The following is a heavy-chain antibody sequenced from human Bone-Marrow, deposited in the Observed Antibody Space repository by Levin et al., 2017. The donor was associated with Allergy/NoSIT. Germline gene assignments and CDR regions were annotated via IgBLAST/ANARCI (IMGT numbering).Heavy chain of an antibody. J-gene: IGHJ4*02. CDR3: AKGGIHGSGSYDNVFY. V-gene: IGHV3-23*01. CDR2: LSASGGST. D-gene: IGHD3-10*01. CDR1: GFIFSSYA. Sequence: PGGSLRLSCAASGFIFSSYAMSWVRQAPGKGLEWVSGLSASGGSTFHADSVKGRFTISRDNSKSTMYLQMNSLRADDTAVYYCAKGGIHGSGSYDNVFYWGLGTLVTVSS.